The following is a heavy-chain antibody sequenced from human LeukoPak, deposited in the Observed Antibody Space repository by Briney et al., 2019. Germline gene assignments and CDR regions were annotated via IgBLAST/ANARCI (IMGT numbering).Heavy chain of an antibody. CDR1: GGSISSSSYY. CDR3: ARNLIRLERRLGFDY. J-gene: IGHJ4*02. V-gene: IGHV4-39*01. Sequence: SETLSLTRTVSGGSISSSSYYWGWIRQPPGKGLGWIGSIYYSGCTHYNPSLKSRVTISVDTSKNQFSLKLSSVTAADTAVYYCARNLIRLERRLGFDYWGQGTLVTVSS. D-gene: IGHD1-1*01. CDR2: IYYSGCT.